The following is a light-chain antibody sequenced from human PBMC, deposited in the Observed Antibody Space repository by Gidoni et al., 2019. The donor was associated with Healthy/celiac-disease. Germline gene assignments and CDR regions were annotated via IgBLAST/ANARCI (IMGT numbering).Light chain of an antibody. Sequence: SYELTQPPSVSVSPGQTASITCSGEKLGDKYACWYQQKPGQSPVLVIYHDSKRPSGIPERFSGSNSGNTATLTISGTQAMDEADYYCQAWDSSTAGVVFGGGTKLTVL. CDR2: HDS. J-gene: IGLJ2*01. V-gene: IGLV3-1*01. CDR3: QAWDSSTAGVV. CDR1: KLGDKY.